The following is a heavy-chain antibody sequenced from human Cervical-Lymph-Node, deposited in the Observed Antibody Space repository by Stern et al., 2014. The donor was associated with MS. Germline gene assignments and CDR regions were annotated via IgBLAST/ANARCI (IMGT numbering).Heavy chain of an antibody. D-gene: IGHD2-15*01. Sequence: QVQLQESGPGLVKPSETLSLTCTVSGGSISGYYWSWIRQPPGKGLEWIGYISYSGSTNYNPALKSRVTISEDTSKNQLSLKLSSVTAADTAVYYCARLSQLLRSDLDPWGQGTLVTVSS. CDR1: GGSISGYY. CDR3: ARLSQLLRSDLDP. J-gene: IGHJ5*02. V-gene: IGHV4-59*08. CDR2: ISYSGST.